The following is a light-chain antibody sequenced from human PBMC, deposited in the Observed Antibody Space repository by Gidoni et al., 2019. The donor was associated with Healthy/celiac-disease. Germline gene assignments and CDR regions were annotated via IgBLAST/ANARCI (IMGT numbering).Light chain of an antibody. CDR2: GAS. Sequence: IVLTQSPGTLSLSPGERANLSCRASQSVSSSYLAWYQQKPGQAPRLLIYGASSRATGIPDRFSGSGSGTDFTLTISRLEPEDFAVYYCQQYGSSRTFGQXTKVEIK. CDR3: QQYGSSRT. CDR1: QSVSSSY. V-gene: IGKV3-20*01. J-gene: IGKJ1*01.